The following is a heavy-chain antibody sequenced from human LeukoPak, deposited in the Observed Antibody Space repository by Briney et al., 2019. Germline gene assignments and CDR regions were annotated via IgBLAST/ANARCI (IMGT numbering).Heavy chain of an antibody. CDR1: GFTFSSYA. J-gene: IGHJ4*02. CDR2: ISYDGSNK. D-gene: IGHD5-12*01. V-gene: IGHV3-30-3*01. CDR3: ARDLRDIVATITLDY. Sequence: GGSPRLSCAASGFTFSSYAMHWVRQAPGKGLEWVAVISYDGSNKYYADSVKGRFTISRDNSKNTLYLQMNSLRAEDTAVYYCARDLRDIVATITLDYWGQGTLVTVSS.